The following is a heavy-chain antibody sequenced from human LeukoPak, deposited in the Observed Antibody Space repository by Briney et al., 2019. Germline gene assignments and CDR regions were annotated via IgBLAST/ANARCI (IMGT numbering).Heavy chain of an antibody. CDR3: ARPRAYCGGDCYPNNWFDP. V-gene: IGHV4-39*01. J-gene: IGHJ5*02. D-gene: IGHD2-21*02. CDR2: IYYSGST. Sequence: SETLSLTCTVSGGSISSGSYYWGWIRQPPGKGLEWIGSIYYSGSTYYNPSLKSRVTISVDTSKNQFSLKLSSVTAADTAVYYCARPRAYCGGDCYPNNWFDPWGQGTLVTVSS. CDR1: GGSISSGSYY.